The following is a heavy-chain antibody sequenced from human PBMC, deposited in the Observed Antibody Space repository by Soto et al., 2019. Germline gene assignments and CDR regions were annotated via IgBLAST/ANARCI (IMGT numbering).Heavy chain of an antibody. D-gene: IGHD4-17*01. Sequence: ASVKVSCKASGYTFTSYGISWVRQAPGQGLEWMGWISAYNVNTNDAQKLQGRVNLTTDTSTSTYYTELSSLRSDDTAVDYCARTRASTTVTAYYYYYGMDVWGQGTTVTGS. J-gene: IGHJ6*02. CDR1: GYTFTSYG. CDR3: ARTRASTTVTAYYYYYGMDV. CDR2: ISAYNVNT. V-gene: IGHV1-18*04.